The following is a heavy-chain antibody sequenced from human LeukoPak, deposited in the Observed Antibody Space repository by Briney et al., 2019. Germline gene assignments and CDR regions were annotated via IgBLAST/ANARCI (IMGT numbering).Heavy chain of an antibody. CDR1: GGSITNYY. Sequence: SETLSLTCTVSGGSITNYYWSWIRQPPGKGLEWIAYIYYSGSTNYNPSLKSRVTMSADTSKNQSSLRLSSVTAADTAVYYCARIQFSIYYGSGTPPSHFDYWGQGTLVTVSS. V-gene: IGHV4-59*01. J-gene: IGHJ4*02. D-gene: IGHD3-10*01. CDR2: IYYSGST. CDR3: ARIQFSIYYGSGTPPSHFDY.